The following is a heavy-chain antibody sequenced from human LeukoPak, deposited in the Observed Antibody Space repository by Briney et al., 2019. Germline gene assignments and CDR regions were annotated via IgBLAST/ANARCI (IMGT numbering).Heavy chain of an antibody. CDR2: INWNGGST. V-gene: IGHV3-20*04. CDR1: GFTVSSNY. D-gene: IGHD6-19*01. Sequence: GGSLRLSCAASGFTVSSNYMSWVRQAPGKGLEWVSGINWNGGSTGYADSVKGRFTISRDNAKNSLYLQMNSLRAEDTALYYCARDLAVAGDPFDYWGQGTLVTVSS. CDR3: ARDLAVAGDPFDY. J-gene: IGHJ4*02.